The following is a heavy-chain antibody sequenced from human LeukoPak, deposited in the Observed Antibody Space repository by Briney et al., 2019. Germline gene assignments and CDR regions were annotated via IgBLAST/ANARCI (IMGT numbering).Heavy chain of an antibody. CDR2: ISSSSSTI. V-gene: IGHV3-48*01. CDR1: GFTFSSYS. J-gene: IGHJ4*02. Sequence: GGSLRLSCAASGFTFSSYSMNWVRQAPGKGLEWVSYISSSSSTIYYADSVKGRFTISRDNAKNSLYLQMNSLRAEDTAVYYCARAKKWELPAYWGQGTLVTVSS. D-gene: IGHD1-26*01. CDR3: ARAKKWELPAY.